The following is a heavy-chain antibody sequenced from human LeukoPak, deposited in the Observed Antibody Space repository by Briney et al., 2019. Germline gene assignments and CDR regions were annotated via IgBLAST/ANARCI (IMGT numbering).Heavy chain of an antibody. CDR1: GFTFSNYA. V-gene: IGHV3-64*01. CDR3: ARDGGTYCGGDCYGD. CDR2: ISSNGGST. Sequence: PGGSLRLSCAASGFTFSNYAMYWVRQAPGKGLEYVSGISSNGGSTNYANSVKGRFTISRDNSKNTLYLQMGSLRAEDMAVYYCARDGGTYCGGDCYGDWGQGTLVTVSS. J-gene: IGHJ4*02. D-gene: IGHD2-21*02.